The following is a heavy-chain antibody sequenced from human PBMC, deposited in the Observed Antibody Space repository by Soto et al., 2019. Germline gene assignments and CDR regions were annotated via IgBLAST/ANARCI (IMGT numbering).Heavy chain of an antibody. CDR3: AKDCGYSYSYDAFDI. V-gene: IGHV3-23*01. CDR2: ISGSGGGT. D-gene: IGHD5-18*01. CDR1: GFTFNIYA. Sequence: GGSLRLSCAASGFTFNIYAMSWVRQAPGKGLEWVSAISGSGGGTYYADSVEGRFTISRDNSKNTLYLQMNSLRAEDTAVYYCAKDCGYSYSYDAFDIWGQGTMVTVSS. J-gene: IGHJ3*02.